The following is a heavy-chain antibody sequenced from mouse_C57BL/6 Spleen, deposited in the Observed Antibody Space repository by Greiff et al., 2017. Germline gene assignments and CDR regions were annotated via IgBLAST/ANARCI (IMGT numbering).Heavy chain of an antibody. CDR2: IYPGDGDT. J-gene: IGHJ4*01. V-gene: IGHV1-82*01. Sequence: VKLQESGPELVKPGASVKISCKASGYAFSSSWMNWVKQRPGKGLEWIGRIYPGDGDTNYNGKFKGKATLTADKSSSTAYMQLSSLTSEDSAVYFCERDNYYCSRDYAMDYWGQGTSVTVSS. D-gene: IGHD1-1*01. CDR1: GYAFSSSW. CDR3: ERDNYYCSRDYAMDY.